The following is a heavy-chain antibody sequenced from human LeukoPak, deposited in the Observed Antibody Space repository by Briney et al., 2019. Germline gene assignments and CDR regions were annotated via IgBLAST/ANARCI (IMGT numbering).Heavy chain of an antibody. Sequence: GGSLRLSCAASGFTFSSYSMNWVRQAPGKGREWVSSISSSSSYIYYADSVKGRFTISRDNAKNSLYLQMNSLRAEDTAVYYCARDPMIAVAGLFDYWGQGTLVTVSS. D-gene: IGHD6-19*01. CDR3: ARDPMIAVAGLFDY. V-gene: IGHV3-21*01. CDR2: ISSSSSYI. J-gene: IGHJ4*02. CDR1: GFTFSSYS.